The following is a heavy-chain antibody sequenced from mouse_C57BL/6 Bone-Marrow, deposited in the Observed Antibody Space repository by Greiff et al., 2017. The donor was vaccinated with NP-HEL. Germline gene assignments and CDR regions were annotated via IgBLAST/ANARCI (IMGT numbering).Heavy chain of an antibody. V-gene: IGHV1-61*01. CDR2: IYPSDSET. D-gene: IGHD4-1*01. Sequence: QVQLQQPGAELVRPGSSVKLSCKASGYTFTSYWMDWVKQRPGQGLEWIGNIYPSDSETHYNQKFKDKATLTVDKSSSTAYMQLSSLTSEDSAVYYCARRGELGRFAYWGQGTLVTVSA. CDR3: ARRGELGRFAY. J-gene: IGHJ3*01. CDR1: GYTFTSYW.